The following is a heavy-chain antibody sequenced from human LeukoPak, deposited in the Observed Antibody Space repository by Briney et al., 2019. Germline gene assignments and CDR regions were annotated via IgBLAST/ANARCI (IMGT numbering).Heavy chain of an antibody. CDR3: AKTKAATIDY. D-gene: IGHD2-15*01. Sequence: PGGSLRLSCAASGFTFSSSAMSWVRQAPGKGLEWVSAISNNGGYTYYADSVQGRFTISRDNSKSTLCLQMNSLRAEDTAVYYCAKTKAATIDYWGQGTLVTVSS. V-gene: IGHV3-23*01. CDR1: GFTFSSSA. CDR2: ISNNGGYT. J-gene: IGHJ4*02.